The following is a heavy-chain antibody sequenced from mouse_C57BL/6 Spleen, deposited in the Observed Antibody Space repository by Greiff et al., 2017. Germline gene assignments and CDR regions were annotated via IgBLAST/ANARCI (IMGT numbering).Heavy chain of an antibody. Sequence: VQLQQPGAELVRPGSSVKLSCKASGYTFTSYWMHWVKQRPIQGLEWIGNIDPSDSETHYNQKFKDKVTLTVDKSSSTAYMQLSSLTSEDSAVYYCARVGRGAMDYWGQGTSVTVSS. J-gene: IGHJ4*01. CDR1: GYTFTSYW. CDR3: ARVGRGAMDY. V-gene: IGHV1-52*01. CDR2: IDPSDSET. D-gene: IGHD4-1*01.